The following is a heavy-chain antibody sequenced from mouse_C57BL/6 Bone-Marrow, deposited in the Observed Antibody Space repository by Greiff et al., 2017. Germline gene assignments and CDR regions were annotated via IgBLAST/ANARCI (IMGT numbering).Heavy chain of an antibody. CDR1: GYTFTSYW. CDR2: INPSSGYT. CDR3: SAGRRYYLYF. Sequence: VQLVESGAELAKPGASVKLSCKASGYTFTSYWMHWVKQRPGQGLEWIGYINPSSGYTKYNQKFKDKATLTADKSSSTAYMQLSSLTYEDAEVYYYSAGRRYYLYFCGRGTTLTVTS. J-gene: IGHJ2*01. V-gene: IGHV1-7*01.